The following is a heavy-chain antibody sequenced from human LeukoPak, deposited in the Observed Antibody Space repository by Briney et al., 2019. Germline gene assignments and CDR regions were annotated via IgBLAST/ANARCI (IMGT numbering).Heavy chain of an antibody. Sequence: PSETPSLTCTVSGGSVSSGSDYWSWIRQPPGKGLEWIGHISYSGSTNYNPSLKSRVTISLDTSKNQLSLKLSSVTTADTAVYYCARGQAALWFGELWGQGTLVTVSS. CDR3: ARGQAALWFGEL. V-gene: IGHV4-61*01. CDR1: GGSVSSGSDY. D-gene: IGHD3-10*01. J-gene: IGHJ4*02. CDR2: ISYSGST.